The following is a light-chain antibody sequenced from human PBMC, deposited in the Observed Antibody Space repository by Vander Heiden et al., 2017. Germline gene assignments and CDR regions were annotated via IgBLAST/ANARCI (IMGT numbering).Light chain of an antibody. CDR3: QQYYSYPFT. J-gene: IGKJ3*01. CDR2: AAS. V-gene: IGKV1-8*01. CDR1: QGISSY. Sequence: AIRMTQSPSSFSASTGDRVTIPCRASQGISSYLAWYQQKPGKAPKLLIYAASTLQSGVPSRFSGSGSGTDFTLTISGLQSEDFATYYCQQYYSYPFTFGPGTKVDIK.